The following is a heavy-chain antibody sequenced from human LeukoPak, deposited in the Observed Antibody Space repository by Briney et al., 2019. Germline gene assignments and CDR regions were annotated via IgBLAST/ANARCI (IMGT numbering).Heavy chain of an antibody. V-gene: IGHV3-30*03. D-gene: IGHD2-21*02. J-gene: IGHJ4*02. CDR2: MSYDGNNR. CDR1: GFTFSIYG. Sequence: GGSLRLSCAASGFTFSIYGMYWVRQAPGKGLEWVAVMSYDGNNRYYADSVKGRFTISRDNAKNSLYLQMNSLRAEDTAVYYCASGVVVVTATALVFDYWGQGTLVTVSS. CDR3: ASGVVVVTATALVFDY.